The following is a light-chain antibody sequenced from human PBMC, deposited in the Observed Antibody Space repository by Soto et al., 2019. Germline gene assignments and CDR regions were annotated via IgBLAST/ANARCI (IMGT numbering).Light chain of an antibody. CDR1: QCVSSSY. J-gene: IGKJ2*01. CDR3: QQYGSSPYT. Sequence: EIVLTQSPGTLSLSPGERATLSCRASQCVSSSYLAWYQQKPGQAPRLLIYGASSRATGIPDRFSGSGSGTDFTLTISRLEPEDFAVYYCQQYGSSPYTFGQGTKLEIK. V-gene: IGKV3-20*01. CDR2: GAS.